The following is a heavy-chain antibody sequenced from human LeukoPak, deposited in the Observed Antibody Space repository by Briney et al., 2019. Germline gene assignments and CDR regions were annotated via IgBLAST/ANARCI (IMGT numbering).Heavy chain of an antibody. D-gene: IGHD3-9*01. Sequence: ASVKVPCRASGGTFSSYAISWVRQAPGQGLEWMGGIIPIFGTANYAQKFQGRVTITADESTSTAYMELSSLRSEDTAVYYCAREVYDILTGYYVPFDYWGQGTLVTVSS. CDR2: IIPIFGTA. V-gene: IGHV1-69*13. CDR3: AREVYDILTGYYVPFDY. J-gene: IGHJ4*02. CDR1: GGTFSSYA.